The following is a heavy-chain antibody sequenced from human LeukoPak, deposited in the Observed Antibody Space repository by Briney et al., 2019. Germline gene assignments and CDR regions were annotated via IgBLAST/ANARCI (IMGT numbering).Heavy chain of an antibody. Sequence: SETLSLTCTVSGGSISSYYWSWIRQPPGKGLEWIGYIYYSGSTNYNPSLKSRVTISVDTSKNLFSLKLSSVTAADTAVYYCARGTAMVRGVVGYYYGMDVWGKGTTVTVSS. V-gene: IGHV4-59*01. CDR2: IYYSGST. D-gene: IGHD3-10*01. CDR3: ARGTAMVRGVVGYYYGMDV. CDR1: GGSISSYY. J-gene: IGHJ6*04.